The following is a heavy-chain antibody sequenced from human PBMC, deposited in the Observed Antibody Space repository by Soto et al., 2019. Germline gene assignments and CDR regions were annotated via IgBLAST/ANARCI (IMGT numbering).Heavy chain of an antibody. CDR2: ISSSSSYI. Sequence: EVQLVESGGGLVKPGGSLRLSCAASGFTFSSYSMNWVRQAPGKGLEWVSSISSSSSYIYYAVSVKGRFTISRDNAKNSLYLQMNSLRAEDTAVYCCAIGDDFWTVDYWGQGTLVTVSS. CDR1: GFTFSSYS. CDR3: AIGDDFWTVDY. D-gene: IGHD3-3*01. V-gene: IGHV3-21*01. J-gene: IGHJ4*02.